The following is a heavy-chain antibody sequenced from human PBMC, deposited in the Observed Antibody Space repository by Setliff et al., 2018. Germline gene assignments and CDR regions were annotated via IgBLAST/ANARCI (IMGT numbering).Heavy chain of an antibody. D-gene: IGHD1-7*01. V-gene: IGHV3-23*01. CDR3: AKGFQGKNVGTFDS. CDR1: GFTFSTYS. Sequence: GGSLRLSCAASGFTFSTYSMSWVRQAPGRGLEWVSGISATGSNTYYADSVKGRFTISRDNSENTLLLQMSSLRADDTAVYYCAKGFQGKNVGTFDSWGHGTLVTVSS. CDR2: ISATGSNT. J-gene: IGHJ4*01.